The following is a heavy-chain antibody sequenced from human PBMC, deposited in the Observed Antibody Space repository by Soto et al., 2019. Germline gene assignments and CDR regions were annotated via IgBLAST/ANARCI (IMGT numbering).Heavy chain of an antibody. D-gene: IGHD6-19*01. CDR1: GFTFESHW. CDR3: VRESGVAADC. CDR2: IKTDGYAA. J-gene: IGHJ4*02. Sequence: VESGGVLVQPGGSLRLSCVASGFTFESHWMHWVRQAPGEGLVWVSRIKTDGYAAAYAHSVKGRFTISRDKTKNTVNLRMSSLRAEDTAVYFCVRESGVAADCWGQRALVPVSS. V-gene: IGHV3-74*01.